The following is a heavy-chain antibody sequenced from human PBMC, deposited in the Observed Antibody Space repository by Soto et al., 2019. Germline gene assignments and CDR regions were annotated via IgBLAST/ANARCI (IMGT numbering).Heavy chain of an antibody. V-gene: IGHV3-23*01. D-gene: IGHD4-17*01. Sequence: WGSLRLSCVASGISFIDYAITCVRHSPFKGLEWVSSITGSGVSSKYGDSVKGRFTASRDNSKSTLYLEMSGLRVDDTAVYYCGRDPNGDYIGAFAFDIRGQGTMVTVSS. CDR1: GISFIDYA. CDR2: ITGSGVSS. CDR3: GRDPNGDYIGAFAFDI. J-gene: IGHJ3*02.